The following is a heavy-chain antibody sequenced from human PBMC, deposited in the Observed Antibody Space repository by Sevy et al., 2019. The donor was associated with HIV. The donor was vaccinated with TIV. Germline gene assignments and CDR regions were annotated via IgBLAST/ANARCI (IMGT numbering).Heavy chain of an antibody. V-gene: IGHV4-4*07. J-gene: IGHJ4*02. CDR1: GGSISSYY. Sequence: SETLSLTCTVSGGSISSYYWSWIRQPAGKGLEWIGRIYTCGSTNYNPSLKSRVTMSVDTSKNQFSLKLSSVTAADTAVYYCARYSSGWYLPSYFDYWGQGTLVTVSS. D-gene: IGHD6-19*01. CDR3: ARYSSGWYLPSYFDY. CDR2: IYTCGST.